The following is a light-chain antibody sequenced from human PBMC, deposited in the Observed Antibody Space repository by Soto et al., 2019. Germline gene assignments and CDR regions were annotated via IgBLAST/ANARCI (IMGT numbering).Light chain of an antibody. V-gene: IGLV2-8*01. J-gene: IGLJ1*01. CDR1: SSDVGSYNY. Sequence: QPVLTQPPSASGSPGQSVTISCTGTSSDVGSYNYVSWYQQNPGKAPKLIIYEVSKRPPGVPDRFSGSKSGNTASLSVSGLQAEDDGDYYCSSYAGSNIDVFGTGTKLTVL. CDR2: EVS. CDR3: SSYAGSNIDV.